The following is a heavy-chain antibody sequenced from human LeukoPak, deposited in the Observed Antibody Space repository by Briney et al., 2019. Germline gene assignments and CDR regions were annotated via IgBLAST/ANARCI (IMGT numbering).Heavy chain of an antibody. V-gene: IGHV1-69*13. CDR3: ARDPGYSGYVDY. CDR1: GGTFSSYA. D-gene: IGHD5-12*01. J-gene: IGHJ4*02. Sequence: SVKVSCKASGGTFSSYAISWVRQTPGQGLEWMGGIIPIFGTANYAQKFQGRVTITADESTSTAYMELSSLRSDDTAVYYCARDPGYSGYVDYWGQGTLVTVSS. CDR2: IIPIFGTA.